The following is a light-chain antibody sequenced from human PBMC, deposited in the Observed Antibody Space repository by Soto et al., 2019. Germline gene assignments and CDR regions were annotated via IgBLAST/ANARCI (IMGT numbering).Light chain of an antibody. J-gene: IGKJ1*01. V-gene: IGKV3-11*01. CDR3: QQRSNSPLT. CDR1: QSVSSY. Sequence: EIVLTQSPATLSLSPGDRATLSCRASQSVSSYLAWYQQKPGQAPRLLIYEASNRATGIPARFSGSGSGTDFTLTISSLDPEDVAVYYCQQRSNSPLTFGQGTKVEIK. CDR2: EAS.